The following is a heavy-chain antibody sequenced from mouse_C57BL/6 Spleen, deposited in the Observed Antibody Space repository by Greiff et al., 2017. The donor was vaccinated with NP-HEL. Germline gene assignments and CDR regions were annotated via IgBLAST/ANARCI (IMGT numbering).Heavy chain of an antibody. D-gene: IGHD2-12*01. CDR3: ARSPCYDGDYYAMDY. CDR2: INPNNGGT. CDR1: GYTFTDYY. V-gene: IGHV1-26*01. Sequence: EVQLQQSGPELVKPGASVKISCKASGYTFTDYYMNWVKQSHGKSLEWIGDINPNNGGTSYNQKLKGKATLTVDKSSSTAYMELRSLTSEDSAVYYCARSPCYDGDYYAMDYWGQGTSVTVSS. J-gene: IGHJ4*01.